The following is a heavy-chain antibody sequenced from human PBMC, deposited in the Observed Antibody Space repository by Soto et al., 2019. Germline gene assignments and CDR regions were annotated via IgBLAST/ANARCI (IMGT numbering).Heavy chain of an antibody. CDR2: ISSDGTKT. D-gene: IGHD2-2*01. J-gene: IGHJ4*02. Sequence: EVQMVASGGDLVQPGSSLRLSCLASGFTFTVYAFHWVRQAPGQGLEFVAAISSDGTKTYYADSVKGKFTIPRDTSKNTLLLHMNRLRAEDTPLNYCVNISMPHDFEGDGGQGTLVTVS. CDR3: VNISMPHDFEGD. CDR1: GFTFTVYA. V-gene: IGHV3-64D*08.